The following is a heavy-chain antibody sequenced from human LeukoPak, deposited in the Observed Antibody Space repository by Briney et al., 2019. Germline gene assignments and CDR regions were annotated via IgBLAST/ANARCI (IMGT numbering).Heavy chain of an antibody. CDR1: GGSISSGDYY. V-gene: IGHV4-30-4*01. J-gene: IGHJ5*02. Sequence: SETLSLTCTVSGGSISSGDYYWRWIRQPPGKGLEWIVYIYYSGSTYYNPSLKSRVTISVDTSKNQFSLKLSSVTAADTAVYYCARAVPAAIYWFDPWGQGTLVTVSS. D-gene: IGHD2-2*01. CDR2: IYYSGST. CDR3: ARAVPAAIYWFDP.